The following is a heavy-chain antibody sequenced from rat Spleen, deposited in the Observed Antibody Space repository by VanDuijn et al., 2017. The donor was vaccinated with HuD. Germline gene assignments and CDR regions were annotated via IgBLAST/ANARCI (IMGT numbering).Heavy chain of an antibody. V-gene: IGHV5S23*01. CDR3: ARAGYLRDWYFDF. Sequence: EVQLVESGGGLLQPGGSLNLSCIASGSTFSNYYLAWVRQAPTRGLEWVATISTTGGGTIFRDSVKGRFTISRANATSTLSLQMDSLRSEDTATYYCARAGYLRDWYFDFWGPGTVVTVSS. CDR2: ISTTGGGT. CDR1: GSTFSNYY. J-gene: IGHJ1*01. D-gene: IGHD2-2*01.